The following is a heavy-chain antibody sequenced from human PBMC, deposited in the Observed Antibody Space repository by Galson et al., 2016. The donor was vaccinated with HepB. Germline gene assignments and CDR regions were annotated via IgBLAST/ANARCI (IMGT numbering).Heavy chain of an antibody. V-gene: IGHV4-59*12. CDR3: ARVRCSTFRCQNWFDP. J-gene: IGHJ5*02. CDR2: IYYSGST. CDR1: GGSISRYY. D-gene: IGHD2/OR15-2a*01. Sequence: ETLSLTCTVSGGSISRYYWSWIRQPPGKGLEWIGYIYYSGSTTYNPSLKSRVIISVDTSKNQFSLQLNSVTPEDTAVYYCARVRCSTFRCQNWFDPWGQGTLVTVSS.